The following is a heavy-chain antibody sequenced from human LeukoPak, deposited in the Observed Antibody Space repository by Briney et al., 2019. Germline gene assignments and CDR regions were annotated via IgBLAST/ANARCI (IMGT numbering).Heavy chain of an antibody. D-gene: IGHD3-10*01. CDR1: GGSFSGYY. CDR2: INHSGST. J-gene: IGHJ3*02. V-gene: IGHV4-34*01. Sequence: SETLSLTCAVYGGSFSGYYWSWIRQPPGKGLEWIGEINHSGSTNYNPSPKSRVTISVDTSKNQFSLKLSSVTAADTAVYYCARDFRSYIGSGTCAFDIWGQGTMVTVSS. CDR3: ARDFRSYIGSGTCAFDI.